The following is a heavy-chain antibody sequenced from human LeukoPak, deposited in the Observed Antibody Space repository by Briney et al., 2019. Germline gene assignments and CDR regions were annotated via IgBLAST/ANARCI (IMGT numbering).Heavy chain of an antibody. CDR2: INPSGGST. CDR3: ARSMVGIAVAVFDP. D-gene: IGHD6-19*01. V-gene: IGHV1-46*01. Sequence: ASVRVSCKASGYTFTGYYMHWVRQAPGQGLEWMGIINPSGGSTSYAQKFQGRVTMTRDMSTSTVYMELSSLRSEDTAVYYCARSMVGIAVAVFDPWGQGTLVTVSS. CDR1: GYTFTGYY. J-gene: IGHJ5*02.